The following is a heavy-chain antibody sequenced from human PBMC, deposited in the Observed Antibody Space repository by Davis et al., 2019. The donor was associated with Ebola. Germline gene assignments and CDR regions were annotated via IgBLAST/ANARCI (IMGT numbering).Heavy chain of an antibody. CDR2: IIGGGGTT. J-gene: IGHJ6*02. CDR3: ARDMSYSRLLYYGMDV. Sequence: PGGSLRLSCAPPGFPFSSHAMSWVRQAPGKGLEWVSPIIGGGGTTYYEDSVKGRFTISRDNSKNTLYLQMNSLRDEDTAVYHCARDMSYSRLLYYGMDVWGQGTTVTVSS. D-gene: IGHD6-13*01. V-gene: IGHV3-23*01. CDR1: GFPFSSHA.